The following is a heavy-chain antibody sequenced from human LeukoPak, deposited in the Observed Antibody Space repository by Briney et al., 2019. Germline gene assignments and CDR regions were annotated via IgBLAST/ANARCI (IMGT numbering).Heavy chain of an antibody. CDR1: GGTFSSYA. D-gene: IGHD1/OR15-1a*01. V-gene: IGHV1-69*05. J-gene: IGHJ3*02. CDR2: IIPIFGTA. CDR3: ARDLHWNSFRDDAFDI. Sequence: ASVKVSCKASGGTFSSYAISWVRQAPGQGLEWMGGIIPIFGTANYAQKFQGRVTITTDESTSTAYMELSSLRSEDTAVYYCARDLHWNSFRDDAFDIWGQGTMVTVSS.